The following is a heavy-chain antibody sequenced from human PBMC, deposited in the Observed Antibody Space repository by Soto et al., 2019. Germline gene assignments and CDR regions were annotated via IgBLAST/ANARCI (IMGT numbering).Heavy chain of an antibody. Sequence: QLQLQESGPGLVKPSETLSLTCTVSGGSISSSSYYWGWIRQPPGKGLEWIWSIYYSGSTYYNPSLKSRVTISVDTSKNQFSLKLSSVTAADTAVYYCASQNPTVTTYMTWGDYYYYGMDVWGQGTTVTVSS. CDR1: GGSISSSSYY. CDR3: ASQNPTVTTYMTWGDYYYYGMDV. CDR2: IYYSGST. D-gene: IGHD4-17*01. J-gene: IGHJ6*02. V-gene: IGHV4-39*01.